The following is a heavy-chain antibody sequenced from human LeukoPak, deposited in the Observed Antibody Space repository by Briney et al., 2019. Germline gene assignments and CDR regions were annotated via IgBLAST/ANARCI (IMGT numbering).Heavy chain of an antibody. CDR3: ARDTAMVNSLDY. J-gene: IGHJ4*02. CDR1: GFTFSSYS. V-gene: IGHV3-21*01. CDR2: ISSSSSYI. Sequence: GGSLRLSCAASGFTFSSYSMNWVRQAPGKGLEWVSSISSSSSYIYYADSVKGRFTISRDNAKNSLYLQMNSLRAEDTAVYYCARDTAMVNSLDYCGQGTLVTVSS. D-gene: IGHD5-18*01.